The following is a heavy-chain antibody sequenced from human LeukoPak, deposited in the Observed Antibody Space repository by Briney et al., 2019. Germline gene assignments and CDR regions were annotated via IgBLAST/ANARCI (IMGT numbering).Heavy chain of an antibody. V-gene: IGHV3-30*03. Sequence: GGSLRLSCAASGFTFSSYDMHWVRQATGKGLEWVAVISYDGSIKLYADSVKGRFTISRDSSKNTLNLQMNDLRAEDTAVYYCARPTTVRISYYFDYWGQGTLVTVSS. D-gene: IGHD4-17*01. CDR3: ARPTTVRISYYFDY. CDR2: ISYDGSIK. CDR1: GFTFSSYD. J-gene: IGHJ4*02.